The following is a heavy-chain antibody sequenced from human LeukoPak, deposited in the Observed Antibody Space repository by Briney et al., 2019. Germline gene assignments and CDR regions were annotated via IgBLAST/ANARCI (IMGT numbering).Heavy chain of an antibody. CDR2: ICHSGST. Sequence: PSQTLSLTCAVSGGSISSGGYSWSWIRQPPGKGLEWIGYICHSGSTYYNPSLKSRVTISVDRSKNQFSLKLSSVTAADTAVYYCAREAYSSSFDYWGQGTLVTVSS. CDR1: GGSISSGGYS. V-gene: IGHV4-30-2*01. D-gene: IGHD6-19*01. CDR3: AREAYSSSFDY. J-gene: IGHJ4*02.